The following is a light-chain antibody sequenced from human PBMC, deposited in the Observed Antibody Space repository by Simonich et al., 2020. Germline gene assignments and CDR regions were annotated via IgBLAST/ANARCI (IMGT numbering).Light chain of an antibody. CDR1: QSVLSSSNNKNY. J-gene: IGKJ2*01. V-gene: IGKV4-1*01. CDR3: QQYYSTPYT. Sequence: DIVMTQSPDSLAVSLGERATINCKSSQSVLSSSNNKNYLAWYQQKPAQPPKLLIYLASTRESGVPDRFSGSGSGTDFTLTISSLQAEDVAVYYCQQYYSTPYTFGQGTKLEIK. CDR2: LAS.